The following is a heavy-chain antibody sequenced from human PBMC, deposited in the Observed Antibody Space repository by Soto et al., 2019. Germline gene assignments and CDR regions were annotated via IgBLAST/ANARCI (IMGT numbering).Heavy chain of an antibody. D-gene: IGHD5-12*01. CDR3: ANGSGYDSFYL. V-gene: IGHV4-30-2*06. CDR2: IGHLETT. J-gene: IGHJ4*01. Sequence: TLASTFRVSGVAMTYCGSSWRWIRQSTEKGLEWLGYIGHLETTYYNPSFKSRLSLSIDRTSNQFYLSMSSMTAADKAVYYCANGSGYDSFYLWGHVIQVTFS. CDR1: GVAMTYCGSS.